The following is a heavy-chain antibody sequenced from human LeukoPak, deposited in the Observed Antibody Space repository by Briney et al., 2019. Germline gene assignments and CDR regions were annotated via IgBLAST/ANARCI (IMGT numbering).Heavy chain of an antibody. CDR2: ISSSSSYI. CDR1: GFTFSSYS. Sequence: GGSLRLSCAASGFTFSSYSMNWVRQAPGKGLEWVSSISSSSSYIYYADSVKGRFTISRDNAKNSLYLQMNSLRAEDTAVYYCAKDLNNWFDPWGQGTLVTVSS. V-gene: IGHV3-21*04. CDR3: AKDLNNWFDP. J-gene: IGHJ5*02.